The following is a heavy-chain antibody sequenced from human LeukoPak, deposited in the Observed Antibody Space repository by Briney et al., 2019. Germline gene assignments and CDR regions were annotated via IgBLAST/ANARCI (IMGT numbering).Heavy chain of an antibody. Sequence: LETLSLTSAVSGGSSRGYYWSWMPRSPGPGVEGSGEMNHSGSTDYNPSLKSQVTISVDPSKNQFSLKLSSVTAADTAVYYCARRANYYYDSSGYPHIDYWGQGTLVTVSS. V-gene: IGHV4-34*01. J-gene: IGHJ4*02. D-gene: IGHD3-22*01. CDR3: ARRANYYYDSSGYPHIDY. CDR1: GGSSRGYY. CDR2: MNHSGST.